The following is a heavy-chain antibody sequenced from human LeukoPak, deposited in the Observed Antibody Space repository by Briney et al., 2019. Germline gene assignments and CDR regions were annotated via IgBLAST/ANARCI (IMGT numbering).Heavy chain of an antibody. CDR3: ARATYYYHSSGFNFDY. Sequence: PSETLSLTCTVSGGSISSGSYYWSWIRQPAGKGLECIGRIYTSGSSNYNPSLKSRVTISVDTSKNQFSLKLSSVTAADTAVYYCARATYYYHSSGFNFDYWGQGTLVTVSS. CDR1: GGSISSGSYY. CDR2: IYTSGSS. D-gene: IGHD3-22*01. J-gene: IGHJ4*02. V-gene: IGHV4-61*02.